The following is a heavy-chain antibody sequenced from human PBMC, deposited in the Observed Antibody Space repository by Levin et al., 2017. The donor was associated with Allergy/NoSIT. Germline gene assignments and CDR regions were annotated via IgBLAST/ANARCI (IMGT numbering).Heavy chain of an antibody. CDR3: ARVSLDGASYFAY. J-gene: IGHJ4*02. CDR1: GFTFSNYW. Sequence: GESLKISCAASGFTFSNYWMYWVRQAPGKGLMWVSRISTDGSITTCADSVKGRFTISRDNAKNTLYLQMNSLRAEDTAVYYCARVSLDGASYFAYWGQGTLVTVSS. CDR2: ISTDGSIT. V-gene: IGHV3-74*01. D-gene: IGHD4/OR15-4a*01.